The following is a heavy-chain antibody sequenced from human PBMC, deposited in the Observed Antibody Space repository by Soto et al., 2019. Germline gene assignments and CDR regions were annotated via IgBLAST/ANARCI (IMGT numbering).Heavy chain of an antibody. J-gene: IGHJ3*02. V-gene: IGHV5-10-1*01. CDR1: GYSFTSYW. D-gene: IGHD3-22*01. CDR3: ARHITMIVVAGAFDI. CDR2: IDPSDSYT. Sequence: PGESLKISCKGSGYSFTSYWIGWVRQMPGKGLEWMGRIDPSDSYTNYSPSFQGHVTISADKSISTAYLQWSSLKASDTAMYYCARHITMIVVAGAFDIWGQGTMVTVSS.